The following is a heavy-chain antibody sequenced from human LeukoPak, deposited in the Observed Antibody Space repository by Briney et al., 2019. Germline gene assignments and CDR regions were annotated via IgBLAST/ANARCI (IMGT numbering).Heavy chain of an antibody. CDR2: INSDGSST. Sequence: GGSLRLSCAASGFTFSSYWMHWVRRAPGKGLVWVSRINSDGSSTSYADSVKGRFTISRNNAKNTLYLQMNSLRAEDTAVYYCARERFRVYYYFDYWGQGTLVTVSS. V-gene: IGHV3-74*01. CDR3: ARERFRVYYYFDY. D-gene: IGHD5/OR15-5a*01. J-gene: IGHJ4*02. CDR1: GFTFSSYW.